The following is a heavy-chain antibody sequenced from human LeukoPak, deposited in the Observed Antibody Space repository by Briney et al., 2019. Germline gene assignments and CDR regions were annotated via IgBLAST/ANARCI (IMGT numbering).Heavy chain of an antibody. J-gene: IGHJ5*02. CDR2: INANSGGT. Sequence: ASVKVSCKASGYTFTGYYIHWVRQAPGQELECMGWINANSGGTNYAQKFQGRVTMTRDTSISTAYMELSRLRSDDTAVYYCARGASGSYFSWLDPWGQGTLVTVSS. CDR1: GYTFTGYY. CDR3: ARGASGSYFSWLDP. V-gene: IGHV1-2*02. D-gene: IGHD3-10*01.